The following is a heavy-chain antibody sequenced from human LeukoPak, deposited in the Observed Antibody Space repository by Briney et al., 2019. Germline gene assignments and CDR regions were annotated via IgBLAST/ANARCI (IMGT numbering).Heavy chain of an antibody. V-gene: IGHV3-48*01. CDR3: ARILLPKGSWGPFDY. Sequence: GGSLRLSCAASGFTFSSYSMNWVRQAPGKGLEWVSYISSSSSTIYYADSVKGRFTISRDNAKNSLYLQMNSLRAEDTAVYYCARILLPKGSWGPFDYWGQGTLVTVSS. D-gene: IGHD7-27*01. CDR1: GFTFSSYS. J-gene: IGHJ4*02. CDR2: ISSSSSTI.